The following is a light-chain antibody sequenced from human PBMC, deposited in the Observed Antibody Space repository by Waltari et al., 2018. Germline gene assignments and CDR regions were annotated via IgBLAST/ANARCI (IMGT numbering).Light chain of an antibody. J-gene: IGLJ1*01. CDR1: RSDVGGYDN. Sequence: SALTQPASVYGSPGRSITLSCTGARSDVGGYDNVSCYQQHPGKAPKLMIFDVTKRLSGVSTRFSASKSGNTAALTISGLRADDEADYYCSSYTDTSTRYVFGTGTKVTVL. CDR2: DVT. CDR3: SSYTDTSTRYV. V-gene: IGLV2-14*03.